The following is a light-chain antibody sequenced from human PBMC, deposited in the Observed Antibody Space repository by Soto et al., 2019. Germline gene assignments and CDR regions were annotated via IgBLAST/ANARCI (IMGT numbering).Light chain of an antibody. Sequence: EVVMTQSPATLSVSPGERATLSCRASQSVASNLAWYQQKPGQAPRLLIFRASARATGIPARFSGSGSGTELTLTISSLQSEDFAIYYCQQYDNWPPWTFGQGTKVEIK. CDR2: RAS. V-gene: IGKV3-15*01. J-gene: IGKJ1*01. CDR1: QSVASN. CDR3: QQYDNWPPWT.